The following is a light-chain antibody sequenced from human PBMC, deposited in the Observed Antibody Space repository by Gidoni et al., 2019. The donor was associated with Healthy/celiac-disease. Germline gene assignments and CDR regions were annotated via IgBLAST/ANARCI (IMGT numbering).Light chain of an antibody. CDR1: QSISSY. J-gene: IGKJ1*01. CDR3: QQSYTTPRT. V-gene: IGKV1-39*01. Sequence: IQMTQSPSSLSASVGDRVTITCRASQSISSYLNWYQQKPGKAPKLLIYATSSLQSGVPSRFSGSVSGTHFTLTISSLQPEDFATYYCQQSYTTPRTFGQGTKVEIK. CDR2: ATS.